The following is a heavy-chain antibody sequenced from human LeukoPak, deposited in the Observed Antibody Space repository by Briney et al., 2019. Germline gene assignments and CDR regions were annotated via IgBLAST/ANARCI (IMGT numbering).Heavy chain of an antibody. CDR3: AKVTSNSWYRTRTFDY. J-gene: IGHJ4*02. CDR1: GFTFSSYA. Sequence: GGSLRLSCAASGFTFSSYAMSWVRQAPGKGLEWVSAISGSGGSTYDAESVKGRFTISRDNAKNTVYLQMSSLRAEDTAVYYCAKVTSNSWYRTRTFDYWGQGTLVTVSS. V-gene: IGHV3-23*01. D-gene: IGHD6-13*01. CDR2: ISGSGGST.